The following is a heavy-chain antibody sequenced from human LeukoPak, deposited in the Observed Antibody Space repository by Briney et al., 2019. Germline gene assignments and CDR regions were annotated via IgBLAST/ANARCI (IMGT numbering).Heavy chain of an antibody. CDR2: ISWNSGSI. V-gene: IGHV3-9*01. Sequence: GGSLRLSCAASGFSFDDFAMHWVRQAPGKGPEWVSGISWNSGSIGYADSVKGRFTISRDNAKNSLYLQMNSLRAEDTAVYYCAKPPRIVGATYLMYYFDYWGQGTLVTVSS. J-gene: IGHJ4*02. D-gene: IGHD1-26*01. CDR3: AKPPRIVGATYLMYYFDY. CDR1: GFSFDDFA.